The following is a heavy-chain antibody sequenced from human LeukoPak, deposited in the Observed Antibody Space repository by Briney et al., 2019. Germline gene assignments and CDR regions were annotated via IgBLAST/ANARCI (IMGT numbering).Heavy chain of an antibody. CDR3: ARRVYGSGSYTFDY. Sequence: SVKVSCKASGYTFTSYGISWVRQAPGQGLEWMGGIIPIFGTANYAQKFQGRVTITADESTSTAYMELSSLRSEDTAVYYCARRVYGSGSYTFDYWGQGTLVTVSS. CDR2: IIPIFGTA. CDR1: GYTFTSYG. J-gene: IGHJ4*02. D-gene: IGHD3-10*01. V-gene: IGHV1-69*13.